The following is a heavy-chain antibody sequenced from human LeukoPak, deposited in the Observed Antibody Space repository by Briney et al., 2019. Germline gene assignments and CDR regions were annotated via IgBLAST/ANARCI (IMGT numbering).Heavy chain of an antibody. CDR2: FYTSGST. D-gene: IGHD2-15*01. V-gene: IGHV4-4*09. Sequence: SETLSLTCTVSGGSISSYYWSWIRQPPGKGLEWIGYFYTSGSTNYNPSLKSRVTISVDTSKNQFSLKLSSVTAADTAVYYCARHVRGFFDYWGQGTLVTVSS. J-gene: IGHJ4*02. CDR3: ARHVRGFFDY. CDR1: GGSISSYY.